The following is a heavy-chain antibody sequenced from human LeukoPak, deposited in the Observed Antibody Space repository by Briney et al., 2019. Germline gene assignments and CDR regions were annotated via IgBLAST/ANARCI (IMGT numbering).Heavy chain of an antibody. Sequence: GGSLRLSCAASGFTFSSYGMSWVRQAPGKGLEWVSAISGSGGSTYYADSVKGRFTISRDNSKNTLYLQMNSLRAEDTAVYYCAKDGHSSSWYEYYFDYWGQGTLVTVSS. D-gene: IGHD6-13*01. J-gene: IGHJ4*02. V-gene: IGHV3-23*01. CDR1: GFTFSSYG. CDR3: AKDGHSSSWYEYYFDY. CDR2: ISGSGGST.